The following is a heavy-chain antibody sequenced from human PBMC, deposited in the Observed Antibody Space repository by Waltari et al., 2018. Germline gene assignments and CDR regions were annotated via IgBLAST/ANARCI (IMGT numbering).Heavy chain of an antibody. CDR2: IYHSGNT. Sequence: QVQLQESGPGLVKPSETLSLTCTVSGYSITSGYYWGCIRQPPGKGLEWIGSIYHSGNTYYNPSLKGRIPISVDTSKNRFSQSLRSVTAADTAVYYCARAPMSGAATGTFHFWGLGSLVTVSP. J-gene: IGHJ4*02. CDR3: ARAPMSGAATGTFHF. V-gene: IGHV4-38-2*02. D-gene: IGHD6-13*01. CDR1: GYSITSGYY.